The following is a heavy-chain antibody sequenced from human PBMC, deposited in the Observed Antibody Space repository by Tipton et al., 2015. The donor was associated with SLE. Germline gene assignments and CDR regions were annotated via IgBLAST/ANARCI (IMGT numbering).Heavy chain of an antibody. CDR1: GYSISSGYY. J-gene: IGHJ4*02. CDR3: ARDLAARGGHYFDY. D-gene: IGHD6-6*01. Sequence: LRLSCTVSGYSISSGYYWGWIRQPPGKGLEWIGYIYYSGSTNYNPSLKSRVTISVDTSKNQFSLKLSSVTAADTAVYYCARDLAARGGHYFDYWGQGTLVTVSS. CDR2: IYYSGST. V-gene: IGHV4-61*01.